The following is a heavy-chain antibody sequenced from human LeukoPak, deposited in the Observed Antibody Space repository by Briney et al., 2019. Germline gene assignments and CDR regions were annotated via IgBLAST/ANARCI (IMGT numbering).Heavy chain of an antibody. D-gene: IGHD1-26*01. CDR2: IYYSGIT. V-gene: IGHV4-39*07. CDR1: GASISSNSYY. J-gene: IGHJ4*02. Sequence: PSETLSLTCTVSGASISSNSYYWGWIRQPPGKGLEWIGTIYYSGITYYNPSLKSRVTISVDTSKNQFSLKLSSVTAADTAVYYCARGLGYWGQGTLVTVSS. CDR3: ARGLGY.